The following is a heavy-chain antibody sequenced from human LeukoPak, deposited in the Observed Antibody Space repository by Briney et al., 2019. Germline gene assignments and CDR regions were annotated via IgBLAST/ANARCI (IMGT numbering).Heavy chain of an antibody. CDR3: HSSSWYQDAFDI. CDR1: GGSISSSSYY. V-gene: IGHV4-39*01. J-gene: IGHJ3*02. D-gene: IGHD6-13*01. CDR2: IYYSGST. Sequence: SETLSLTCTVSGGSISSSSYYWGWIRQPPGKGLEWIGSIYYSGSTYYNPSLKSRVTISVDTSKNQFSLKLSSVTAADTAVYYYHSSSWYQDAFDIWGQGTMVTVSS.